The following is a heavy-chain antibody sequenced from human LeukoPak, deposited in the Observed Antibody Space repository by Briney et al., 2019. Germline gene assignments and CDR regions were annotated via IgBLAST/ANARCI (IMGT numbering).Heavy chain of an antibody. V-gene: IGHV7-4-1*02. J-gene: IGHJ4*02. Sequence: ASVKVSCKASGYTFTGYYMHWVRQAPGQGLEWMGWINTNTGNPTYAQGFKGRFVFSLDTSVSTAYLQISSLKAEDTAVYYCALPRYCSGGSCYPSYFDYGGQGTLVTVSS. D-gene: IGHD2-15*01. CDR2: INTNTGNP. CDR3: ALPRYCSGGSCYPSYFDY. CDR1: GYTFTGYY.